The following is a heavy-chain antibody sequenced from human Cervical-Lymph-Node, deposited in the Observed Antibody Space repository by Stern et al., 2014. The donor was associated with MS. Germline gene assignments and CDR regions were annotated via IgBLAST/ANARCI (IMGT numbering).Heavy chain of an antibody. CDR3: AHSFSGGDLSDAFDI. CDR2: IYWDDDK. J-gene: IGHJ3*02. CDR1: GFSLSTSGVG. V-gene: IGHV2-5*02. Sequence: QVTLKESGPTLVKPTQTLTLTCTFSGFSLSTSGVGVGWIRQPPGKALEXLALIYWDDDKRYSPSLKSRLTITKDTSKNQVVLTMTNMDPVDTATYYCAHSFSGGDLSDAFDIWGQGTMVTVSS. D-gene: IGHD2-21*02.